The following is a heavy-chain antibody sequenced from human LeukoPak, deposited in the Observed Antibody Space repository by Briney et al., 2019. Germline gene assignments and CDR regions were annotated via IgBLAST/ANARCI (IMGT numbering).Heavy chain of an antibody. CDR2: INHSGST. D-gene: IGHD2-2*01. CDR3: GRTYCSNTFCYEGFNNYYYYLDV. Sequence: PGEPLSLTCAVYGGSFSGYYWSWIRQPPGKGLEWIGEINHSGSTNYNPSLKSRVTISVDTSKNQFSLELSSVTAAGTAVYYLGRTYCSNTFCYEGFNNYYYYLDVWGKGTTVTVSS. V-gene: IGHV4-34*01. CDR1: GGSFSGYY. J-gene: IGHJ6*03.